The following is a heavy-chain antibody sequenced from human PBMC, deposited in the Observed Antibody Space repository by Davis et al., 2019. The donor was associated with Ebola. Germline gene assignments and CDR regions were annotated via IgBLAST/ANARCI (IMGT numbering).Heavy chain of an antibody. CDR1: GGTFSSYA. D-gene: IGHD4-17*01. V-gene: IGHV1-69*05. Sequence: SVKVSCKASGGTFSSYAISWVRQAPGQGLEWMGGIIPIFGTANYAQKFQGRVTMTRDTSTSTVYMELSSLRSEDTAVYYCARDHPIGDYASSYYYYGMDVWGQGTTVTVSS. J-gene: IGHJ6*02. CDR2: IIPIFGTA. CDR3: ARDHPIGDYASSYYYYGMDV.